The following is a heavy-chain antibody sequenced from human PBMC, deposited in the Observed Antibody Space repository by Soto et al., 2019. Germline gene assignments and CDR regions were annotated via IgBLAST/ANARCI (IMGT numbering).Heavy chain of an antibody. D-gene: IGHD2-8*02. CDR3: ARGSASKSGHLWYFDL. V-gene: IGHV3-21*01. CDR2: ISATTTYK. Sequence: GVLRLSCTASGFTFDTYTMNWLRQAPGRGLEWVSSISATTTYKYYAASVEGRFTISRDNAKNSLYLQTNSLGAEDTAVYYCARGSASKSGHLWYFDLWGRGTLVTVS. J-gene: IGHJ2*01. CDR1: GFTFDTYT.